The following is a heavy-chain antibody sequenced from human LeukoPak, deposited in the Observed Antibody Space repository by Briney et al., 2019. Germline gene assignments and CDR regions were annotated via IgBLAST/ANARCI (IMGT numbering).Heavy chain of an antibody. CDR2: IRQDGVKK. Sequence: GGSLRLSCAASGFTFSSYWMSWVPQAPGKGLEWVANIRQDGVKKNYVHSVKGRFTISRDNAKNSLYLQMNSLRAEDTAVYYSARDYNHYMDVWGKGTTVTVSS. J-gene: IGHJ6*03. CDR3: ARDYNHYMDV. V-gene: IGHV3-7*01. CDR1: GFTFSSYW.